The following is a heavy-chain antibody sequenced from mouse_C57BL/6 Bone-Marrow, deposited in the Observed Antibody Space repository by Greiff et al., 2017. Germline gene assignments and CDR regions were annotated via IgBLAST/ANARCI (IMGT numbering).Heavy chain of an antibody. Sequence: QVQLQQSGAELARPGASVTLSCTASGYTFTSYGISWVKQRTGQGLEWIGEIYPSSGNPYYNEKFKGKATLTADKSSSTAYMELRSLTSEDSAVYFCARRVTTVVAKTAYWYFDVWGTGTTVTVSS. CDR1: GYTFTSYG. D-gene: IGHD1-1*01. CDR3: ARRVTTVVAKTAYWYFDV. V-gene: IGHV1-81*01. J-gene: IGHJ1*03. CDR2: IYPSSGNP.